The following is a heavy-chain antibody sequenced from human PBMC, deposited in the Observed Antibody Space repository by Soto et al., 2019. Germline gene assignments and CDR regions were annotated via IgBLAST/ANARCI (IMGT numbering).Heavy chain of an antibody. V-gene: IGHV1-18*01. Sequence: QVQLVQSGDEVKKPGASVKVSCKASGYIFVNYGIAWVRQAPRQGLEWMGWISPYTGNTHSASKVQGRLTMTTDTSTSTASMHRGSLTSDDTAVYYCVMVDNYVTPTPQDVWGQGNTVTVSS. J-gene: IGHJ6*02. CDR2: ISPYTGNT. CDR3: VMVDNYVTPTPQDV. CDR1: GYIFVNYG. D-gene: IGHD3-16*01.